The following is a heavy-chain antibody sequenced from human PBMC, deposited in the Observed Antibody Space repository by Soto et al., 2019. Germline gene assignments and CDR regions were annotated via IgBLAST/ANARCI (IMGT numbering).Heavy chain of an antibody. D-gene: IGHD3-3*01. J-gene: IGHJ6*02. CDR2: INPSGGST. Sequence: ASVKVSCKTSGYTFTSYYIHWVRQAPGQGLEWMGIINPSGGSTSYAQKFQGRVTMTRDTSTSTVYMELSSLRSEDTAVYYCASLKTCWRSGYNCWGDYYYGMDVWGQGTTVTVSS. CDR3: ASLKTCWRSGYNCWGDYYYGMDV. V-gene: IGHV1-46*01. CDR1: GYTFTSYY.